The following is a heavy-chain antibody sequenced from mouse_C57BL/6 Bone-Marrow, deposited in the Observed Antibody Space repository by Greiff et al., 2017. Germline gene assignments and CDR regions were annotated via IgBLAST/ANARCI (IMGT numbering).Heavy chain of an antibody. J-gene: IGHJ2*01. CDR3: ARCSYYYGSSFDY. CDR2: IYPGDGDT. CDR1: GYAFSSYW. Sequence: QVQLQQSGAELVKPGASVKISCKASGYAFSSYWMNWVKQRPGKGLEWIGQIYPGDGDTNYNGKFKGKATLTADKSSSTAYMQLSSLTSEDSAVYFCARCSYYYGSSFDYWGQGTTLTVSS. V-gene: IGHV1-80*01. D-gene: IGHD1-1*01.